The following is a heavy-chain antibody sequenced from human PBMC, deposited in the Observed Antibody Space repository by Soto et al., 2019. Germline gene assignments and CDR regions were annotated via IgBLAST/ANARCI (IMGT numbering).Heavy chain of an antibody. Sequence: EVQLVESGGALVQPGGPLRLSCAASGFTFGRHWMSWVRQAPGKGLEWVANIKQNGAETYYAHPVQGRFTISRDNIKSILYLQMSGLRGDDTAVYSCARVPYDSTGYFNDYWGQGTLVSVSS. CDR3: ARVPYDSTGYFNDY. CDR1: GFTFGRHW. J-gene: IGHJ4*02. V-gene: IGHV3-7*01. D-gene: IGHD3-22*01. CDR2: IKQNGAET.